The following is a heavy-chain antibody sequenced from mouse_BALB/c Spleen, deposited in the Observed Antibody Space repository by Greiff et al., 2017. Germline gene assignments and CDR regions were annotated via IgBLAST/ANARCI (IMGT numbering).Heavy chain of an antibody. J-gene: IGHJ3*01. V-gene: IGHV1S81*02. CDR3: TSLLPLAY. Sequence: QVQLQQSGAELVKPGASVKLSCKASGYTFTSYYMYWVKQRPGQGLEWIGEINPSNGGTNFNEKFKSKATLTVDKSSSTAYMQLSSLTSEDSAVYYCTSLLPLAYWGQGTLVTVSA. CDR1: GYTFTSYY. CDR2: INPSNGGT.